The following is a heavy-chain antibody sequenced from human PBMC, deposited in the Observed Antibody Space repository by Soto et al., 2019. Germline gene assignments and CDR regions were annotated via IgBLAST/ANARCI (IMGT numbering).Heavy chain of an antibody. CDR1: GYTFTGYY. Sequence: ASVKVSCKASGYTFTGYYMHWVRQAPGQGLEWMGWINPNSGGTNYAQKFQGWVTMTRDTSISTAYMELSRLRSDDTAVYYGASDWTFKGVGEWSSSAGGMDVWGQGTTVTVSS. CDR3: ASDWTFKGVGEWSSSAGGMDV. D-gene: IGHD3-3*01. V-gene: IGHV1-2*04. J-gene: IGHJ6*02. CDR2: INPNSGGT.